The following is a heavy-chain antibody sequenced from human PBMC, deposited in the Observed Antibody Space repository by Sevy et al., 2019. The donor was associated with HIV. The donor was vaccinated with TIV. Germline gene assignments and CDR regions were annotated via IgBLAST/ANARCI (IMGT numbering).Heavy chain of an antibody. Sequence: QSQTLSLTCAISGDSVSSNSAAWNWIRQSPSRGLEWLGRTYYRSKWYNDYAVSVKSRITINPDTSKNQFSLQLNSVTPEDTAVYYCARGQGYCTGGVCYTLRFDYWGQGTLVIVSS. D-gene: IGHD2-8*02. V-gene: IGHV6-1*01. J-gene: IGHJ4*02. CDR2: TYYRSKWYN. CDR3: ARGQGYCTGGVCYTLRFDY. CDR1: GDSVSSNSAA.